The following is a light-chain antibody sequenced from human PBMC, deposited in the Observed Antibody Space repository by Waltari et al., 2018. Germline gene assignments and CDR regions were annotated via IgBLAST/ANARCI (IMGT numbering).Light chain of an antibody. V-gene: IGLV2-14*03. Sequence: QSALTQPASVSGSPGQSITISCTGTSNDVGASNLVSSYQQHPGRAPQLMIYDVTERPSGISYRFSGSKSANTASLTISGLLPEDEAIYYCSSFTDTHTLLFGGGTTVTVL. J-gene: IGLJ2*01. CDR1: SNDVGASNL. CDR3: SSFTDTHTLL. CDR2: DVT.